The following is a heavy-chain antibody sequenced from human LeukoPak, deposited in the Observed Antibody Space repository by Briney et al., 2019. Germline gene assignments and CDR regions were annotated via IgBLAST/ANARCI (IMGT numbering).Heavy chain of an antibody. D-gene: IGHD2-21*02. CDR1: GFTFSSYW. CDR2: IKQDGSEK. V-gene: IGHV3-7*01. J-gene: IGHJ3*02. Sequence: GGSLRLSCAASGFTFSSYWMSWVRQAPGKGLEWVANIKQDGSEKYCVDSMRGRFTISRDNAKNSLYLQMNSLRAEDSAVYLCARVAYCGSDCLNAFDMWGRGTKVTVSS. CDR3: ARVAYCGSDCLNAFDM.